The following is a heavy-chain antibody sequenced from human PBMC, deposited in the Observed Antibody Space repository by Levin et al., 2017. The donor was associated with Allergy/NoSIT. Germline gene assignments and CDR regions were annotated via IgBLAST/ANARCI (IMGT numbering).Heavy chain of an antibody. CDR2: IYHSRTS. CDR1: AGSITDYY. CDR3: ARALDCSTTSCPMAYDS. V-gene: IGHV4-59*01. Sequence: GSLRLSCTVSAGSITDYYWSWIRQPPGKGLEWIGYIYHSRTSNYTPSLRSRATIAVDPSKNQLSLKVTSVTAADTAVYYCARALDCSTTSCPMAYDSWGQGTLVTVSS. D-gene: IGHD2-2*01. J-gene: IGHJ4*02.